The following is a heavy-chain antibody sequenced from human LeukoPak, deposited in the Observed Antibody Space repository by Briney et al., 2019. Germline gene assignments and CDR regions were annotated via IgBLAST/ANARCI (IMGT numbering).Heavy chain of an antibody. CDR3: AMITMVRGVIGKFDY. CDR2: ISGSGGST. D-gene: IGHD3-10*01. CDR1: GFTFSCYA. Sequence: PGGSLRLSCAASGFTFSCYAMSWVRQAPGKGLEWVSAISGSGGSTYYADSVKGRFTISRDNSKNTLYLQMNSLRAEDTAVYYCAMITMVRGVIGKFDYWGQGTLVTVSS. J-gene: IGHJ4*02. V-gene: IGHV3-23*01.